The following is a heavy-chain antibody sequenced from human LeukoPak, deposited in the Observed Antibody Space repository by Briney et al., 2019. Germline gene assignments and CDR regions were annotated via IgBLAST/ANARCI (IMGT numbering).Heavy chain of an antibody. Sequence: GGSLRLSCAASGFTFSSYGMHWFRQAPGKGLEWVAVIWYDGSNKYYADSVKGRFTISRDNSKNTLYLQMNSLRAEDTAVYYCAKNDYGGNRPGDFDLWGRGTLVTVSS. D-gene: IGHD4-23*01. CDR2: IWYDGSNK. CDR1: GFTFSSYG. J-gene: IGHJ2*01. CDR3: AKNDYGGNRPGDFDL. V-gene: IGHV3-33*06.